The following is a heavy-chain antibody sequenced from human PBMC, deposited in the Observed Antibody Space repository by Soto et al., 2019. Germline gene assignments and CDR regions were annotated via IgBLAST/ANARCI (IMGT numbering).Heavy chain of an antibody. CDR2: FSGSGGDT. Sequence: GSLRLSCAASGLTFSSLAMNWVRQAPGKGLEWVSGFSGSGGDTHYADSVKGRFTFSRDNSKNTLYLQMNSLRAEDTAVYYCAKFIVRGLGHNYYGLDVWGQGTKATV. J-gene: IGHJ6*02. D-gene: IGHD3-10*01. CDR1: GLTFSSLA. CDR3: AKFIVRGLGHNYYGLDV. V-gene: IGHV3-23*01.